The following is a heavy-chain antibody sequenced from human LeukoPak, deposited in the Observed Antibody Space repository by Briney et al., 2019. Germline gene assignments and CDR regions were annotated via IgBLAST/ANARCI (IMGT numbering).Heavy chain of an antibody. CDR2: ISSSSGYI. Sequence: PGGSLRLSCAASGFTFSSYSMNWVRQAPGKGLEWVSSISSSSGYIYYADSVKGRFTISRDNAKNSLYLQMNSLRVEDTAVYYCARDWGDDYGDYVDYWGQGTLVIVSS. V-gene: IGHV3-21*01. CDR3: ARDWGDDYGDYVDY. CDR1: GFTFSSYS. J-gene: IGHJ4*02. D-gene: IGHD4-17*01.